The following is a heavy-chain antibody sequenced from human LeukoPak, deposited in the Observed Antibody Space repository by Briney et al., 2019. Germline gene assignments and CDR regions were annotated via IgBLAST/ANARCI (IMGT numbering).Heavy chain of an antibody. CDR3: AKDYGYSSGWYDY. D-gene: IGHD6-13*01. V-gene: IGHV3-9*01. CDR2: ISWNSASV. J-gene: IGHJ4*02. Sequence: GRSLRLSCEASGFKFDDYGMHWVRQAPGKGLEWVSTISWNSASVGYVDSVKGRFTISRDNAKKTLYLQMNSLRPEDTALYYCAKDYGYSSGWYDYWGQGTLVTVSS. CDR1: GFKFDDYG.